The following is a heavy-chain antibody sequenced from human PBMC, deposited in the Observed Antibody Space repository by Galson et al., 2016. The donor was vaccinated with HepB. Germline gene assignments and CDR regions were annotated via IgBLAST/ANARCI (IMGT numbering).Heavy chain of an antibody. J-gene: IGHJ4*02. V-gene: IGHV3-48*03. Sequence: SLRLSCAASGFTFNNYGMTWVRQAPGKGLEVVASISRSGNSRDYSDSVKGRFTISRDNAKNSLYLQMSSLRAEDTAVYFCARDGSIFDYWGQGTLVTVSS. CDR2: ISRSGNSR. D-gene: IGHD2/OR15-2a*01. CDR1: GFTFNNYG. CDR3: ARDGSIFDY.